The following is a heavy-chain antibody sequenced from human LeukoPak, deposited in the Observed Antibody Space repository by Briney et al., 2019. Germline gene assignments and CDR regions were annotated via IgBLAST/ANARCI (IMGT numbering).Heavy chain of an antibody. V-gene: IGHV4-59*01. CDR1: GGSITSYY. D-gene: IGHD6-19*01. CDR2: IYYSGST. J-gene: IGHJ5*02. CDR3: ARVWYSSGPNWFDP. Sequence: SETLSLTCTVSGGSITSYYWSWIRQPPGKGLEWLGYIYYSGSTNYNPSLKSRVTISVDTSKNQFSLKLSSVTAADTAVYYCARVWYSSGPNWFDPWGQGTLVTVSS.